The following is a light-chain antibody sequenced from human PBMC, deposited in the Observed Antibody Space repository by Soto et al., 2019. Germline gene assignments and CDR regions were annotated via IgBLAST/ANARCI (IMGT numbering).Light chain of an antibody. V-gene: IGKV1-5*03. CDR3: QYCDDYSWT. CDR2: KAS. Sequence: DIPMTQSPSTLSASVGDRVTITCRASQSITDWLAWYQQKPGKAPKFLIYKASNLEGGVPSRFSGSGSGTDFTLTISSVQPDDFATYYCQYCDDYSWTFGQGTKVEIK. J-gene: IGKJ1*01. CDR1: QSITDW.